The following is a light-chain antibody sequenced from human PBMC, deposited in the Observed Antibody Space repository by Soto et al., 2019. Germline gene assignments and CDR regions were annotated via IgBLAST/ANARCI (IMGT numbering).Light chain of an antibody. J-gene: IGKJ5*01. CDR1: QSISSN. V-gene: IGKV1D-8*01. CDR2: AAS. Sequence: VIWMTQSPSLLSASTGDRATISCRMSQSISSNLAWYQQKPGQAPELLIYAASTLQSGVPSRFSGSGSGTDFTLTISCLQSEDFATYYCQQSYSTPITFGQGTRLEIK. CDR3: QQSYSTPIT.